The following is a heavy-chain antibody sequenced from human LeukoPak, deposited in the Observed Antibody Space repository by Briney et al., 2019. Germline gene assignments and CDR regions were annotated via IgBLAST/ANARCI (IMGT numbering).Heavy chain of an antibody. V-gene: IGHV3-74*01. CDR1: GFTFSSYW. D-gene: IGHD5-12*01. Sequence: PGGSLRLSCAASGFTFSSYWMHWVRQAPGKGLVWVSRINSDGSSTSYADSVKGRFTISRDNAKNSLYLQMNSLRAEDMALYYCAKGGGGLGDYFDYWGQGTLVTVSS. CDR3: AKGGGGLGDYFDY. J-gene: IGHJ4*02. CDR2: INSDGSST.